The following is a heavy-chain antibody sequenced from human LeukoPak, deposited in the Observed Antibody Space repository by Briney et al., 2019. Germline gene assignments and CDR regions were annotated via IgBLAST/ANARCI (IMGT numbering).Heavy chain of an antibody. CDR3: ARSIAAEQQVFDY. CDR1: GGSFSGYY. Sequence: PSETLSLTCAVYGGSFSGYYWSWIRQPPGKGLEWIGEINHSGSTNYNPSLKSRVTISVDTSKNQFSLKLSSVTAADTAVYYCARSIAAEQQVFDYWGQGTLVTVSS. D-gene: IGHD6-13*01. CDR2: INHSGST. J-gene: IGHJ4*02. V-gene: IGHV4-34*01.